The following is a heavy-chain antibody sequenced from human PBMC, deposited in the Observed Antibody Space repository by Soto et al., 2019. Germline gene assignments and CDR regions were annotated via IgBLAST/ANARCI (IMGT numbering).Heavy chain of an antibody. CDR1: GGSVSSGSYY. V-gene: IGHV4-61*01. CDR2: IYYSGTT. Sequence: SETLSLTCTISGGSVSSGSYYWSWIRQPPGKGLEWIGNIYYSGTTNYSPSLKSRVTISVDTSKNQFSLRLSSVTAADTAVYYCARVRDKYDSLTGYYAVGPCFFDYCGQGTLVTVSS. D-gene: IGHD3-9*01. CDR3: ARVRDKYDSLTGYYAVGPCFFDY. J-gene: IGHJ4*02.